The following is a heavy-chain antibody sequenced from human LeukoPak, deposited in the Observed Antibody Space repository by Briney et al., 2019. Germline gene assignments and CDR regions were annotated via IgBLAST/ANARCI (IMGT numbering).Heavy chain of an antibody. D-gene: IGHD3-16*01. CDR2: VYQTGHT. V-gene: IGHV4-59*02. Sequence: SETLSLTCSVSGDFVSGYYWSWIRQPPGKGLEWIGYVYQTGHTHYSPSLKSRVTVSLDTSRNKVSLRVSSVTAADTAVYYCARHRFGHLFDSWGQGILVVVSS. J-gene: IGHJ4*02. CDR3: ARHRFGHLFDS. CDR1: GDFVSGYY.